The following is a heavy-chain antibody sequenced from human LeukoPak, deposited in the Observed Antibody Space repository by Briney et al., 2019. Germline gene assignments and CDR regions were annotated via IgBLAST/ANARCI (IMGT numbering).Heavy chain of an antibody. J-gene: IGHJ4*02. CDR2: MKQDGGEK. Sequence: GGSLRLSCAASGFSFSKYWMSWVRQAPGKGLEWVANMKQDGGEKYYVDSVKGRFTISRDNAKNSLYLQMNSLRGEDTAVYYCARNLHDYWGQGTLVTVSS. CDR3: ARNLHDY. CDR1: GFSFSKYW. V-gene: IGHV3-7*01.